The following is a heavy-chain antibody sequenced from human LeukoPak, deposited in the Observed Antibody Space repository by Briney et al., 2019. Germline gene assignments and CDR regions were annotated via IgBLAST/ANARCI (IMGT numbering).Heavy chain of an antibody. V-gene: IGHV4-4*09. Sequence: PSETLSLTCTVSGGSISSYYWSWIRQPPGKGLEWIGYIYTSGSTNYNPSLKSRVIISVDTSKNQFSLKLSSVTAADTAVYYCARHSCSSTSCYTAFDIWGQGTMVTVSS. CDR2: IYTSGST. CDR3: ARHSCSSTSCYTAFDI. J-gene: IGHJ3*02. CDR1: GGSISSYY. D-gene: IGHD2-2*02.